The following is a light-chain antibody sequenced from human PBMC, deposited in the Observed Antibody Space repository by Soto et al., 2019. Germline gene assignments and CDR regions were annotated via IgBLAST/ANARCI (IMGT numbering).Light chain of an antibody. Sequence: DIQMTQSPSSLSASVGDRVTITRRASQVIINYLAWYQQKPGKVPKLLIYAASTLQSGVPSRFSGSGSGPDFTLTISGLQPEDVATYYCQKYNSAPWTFGQGTKVEI. CDR3: QKYNSAPWT. CDR1: QVIINY. CDR2: AAS. J-gene: IGKJ1*01. V-gene: IGKV1-27*01.